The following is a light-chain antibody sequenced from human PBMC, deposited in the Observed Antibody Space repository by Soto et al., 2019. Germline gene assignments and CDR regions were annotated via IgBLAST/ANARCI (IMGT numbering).Light chain of an antibody. V-gene: IGKV1-27*01. CDR2: AAS. CDR1: QGISNY. CDR3: QKYNSAPPWT. Sequence: DIQMTQSPSSLSASVGDRVTITCRASQGISNYLAWYQQKPGKVPTLLLYAASTLQSGVPSRFSGSGSGTDFTLTISSLQPEDVATYYCQKYNSAPPWTFGQGTKVEIK. J-gene: IGKJ1*01.